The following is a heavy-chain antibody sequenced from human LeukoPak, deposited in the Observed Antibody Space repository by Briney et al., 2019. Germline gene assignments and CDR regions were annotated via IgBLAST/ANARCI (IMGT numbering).Heavy chain of an antibody. CDR3: ARDVPSGSSSKSY. CDR1: GFTFSDYY. D-gene: IGHD6-13*01. V-gene: IGHV3-11*01. J-gene: IGHJ4*02. CDR2: ISSSGSTI. Sequence: SGGSLRLSCAASGFTFSDYYMSWIRQTPGKGLEWVSYISSSGSTIYYADSVKGRFTIPRDNAKNSLYLQMNSLRAEDTAVYYCARDVPSGSSSKSYWGQGTLVTVSS.